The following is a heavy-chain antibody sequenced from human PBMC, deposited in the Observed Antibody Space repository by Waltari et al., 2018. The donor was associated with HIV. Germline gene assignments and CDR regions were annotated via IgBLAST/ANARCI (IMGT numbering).Heavy chain of an antibody. CDR1: GGSIRSNY. CDR3: ARLRGYYDTSGYYYYYFDY. CDR2: ISDSGNT. D-gene: IGHD3-22*01. V-gene: IGHV4-59*13. J-gene: IGHJ4*02. Sequence: QVQLRESGPGLVKPSETLSLTCIVSGGSIRSNYWSWIRQPPGKGLEYIGYISDSGNTNYNPYRKSRITISVDTSKNQFSLKMKSLTAADTAVYYCARLRGYYDTSGYYYYYFDYWGQGTRVTVSS.